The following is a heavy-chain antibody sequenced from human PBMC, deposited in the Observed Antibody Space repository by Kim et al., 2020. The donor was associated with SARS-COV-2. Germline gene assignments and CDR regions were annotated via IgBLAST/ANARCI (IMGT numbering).Heavy chain of an antibody. CDR1: GFTFSSYA. CDR3: AREGLPPLGNAFDI. V-gene: IGHV3-30*04. D-gene: IGHD7-27*01. CDR2: ISYDGSNK. Sequence: GGSLRLSCAASGFTFSSYAMHWVRQAPGKGLEWVAVISYDGSNKYYADSVKGRFTISRDNSKNTLYLQMNSLRAEDTAVYYCAREGLPPLGNAFDIWGQGTMVTVSS. J-gene: IGHJ3*02.